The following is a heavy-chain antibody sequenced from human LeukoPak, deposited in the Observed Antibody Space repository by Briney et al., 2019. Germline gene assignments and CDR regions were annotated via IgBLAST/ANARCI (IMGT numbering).Heavy chain of an antibody. D-gene: IGHD2-8*02. CDR2: ISSDGTAN. J-gene: IGHJ4*02. CDR1: GTIFSDYY. CDR3: GQEFWYCFEI. Sequence: GGSLRLSCAGSGTIFSDYYGSCIGQAPGKGLEFVAYISSDGTANYYADSVKGRFTISGDNAQNSVHLEITNLRAEDTAVYYCGQEFWYCFEIWGQGTVVTVSS. V-gene: IGHV3-11*04.